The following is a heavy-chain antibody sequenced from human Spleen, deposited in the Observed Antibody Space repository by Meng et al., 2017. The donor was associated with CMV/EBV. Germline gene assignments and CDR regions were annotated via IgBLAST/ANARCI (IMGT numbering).Heavy chain of an antibody. J-gene: IGHJ4*02. Sequence: GESLKISCAASGFIFSSYAMSWVRQAPGMGLEWVSAIYTAESGTYYADSVKGRFTVSRDNSKNTLFLHMDSLSADDTAVYYCANAYSSSSPYEYWGQGTLVTVSS. V-gene: IGHV3-23*05. CDR3: ANAYSSSSPYEY. CDR1: GFIFSSYA. CDR2: IYTAESGT. D-gene: IGHD6-6*01.